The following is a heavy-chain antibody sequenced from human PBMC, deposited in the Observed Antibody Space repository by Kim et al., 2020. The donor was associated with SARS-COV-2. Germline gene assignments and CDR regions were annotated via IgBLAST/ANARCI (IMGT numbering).Heavy chain of an antibody. D-gene: IGHD3-3*01. J-gene: IGHJ4*02. Sequence: FYADSGKGRFTASRDNSKNTLSLQMNSLRAEDTAVYYCAKGAYDSLYFDYWGRGTLVTVSS. CDR3: AKGAYDSLYFDY. V-gene: IGHV3-23*03.